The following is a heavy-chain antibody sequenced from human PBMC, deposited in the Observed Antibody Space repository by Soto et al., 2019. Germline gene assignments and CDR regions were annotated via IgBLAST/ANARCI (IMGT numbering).Heavy chain of an antibody. V-gene: IGHV1-69*06. J-gene: IGHJ6*02. CDR2: IIPIFGTT. Sequence: QVQLVQSGAEVKKPGSSVKVSCKASGGTTSSYAISWVRQAPGPGLEWMGGIIPIFGTTNYAQKFQGRVTITADKSTDTVYMEVSSLRSEDTAVYYGAGYWPRDSSSFSRLYYGMAVWGQGTTVTVSS. CDR1: GGTTSSYA. CDR3: AGYWPRDSSSFSRLYYGMAV. D-gene: IGHD6-6*01.